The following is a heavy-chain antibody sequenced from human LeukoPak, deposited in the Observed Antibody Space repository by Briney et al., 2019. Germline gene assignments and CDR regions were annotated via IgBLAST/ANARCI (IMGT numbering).Heavy chain of an antibody. D-gene: IGHD2-15*01. CDR2: ISSSSSTI. J-gene: IGHJ4*02. CDR3: ARVYCSGGACNRYFFDF. Sequence: PGGSLRLSCAASGFTFSSYSMNWVRQAPGKGLEWVSYISSSSSTIYYADSVKGRFTISRDNAKNSLYLQMNSLRDEDTAVYYCARVYCSGGACNRYFFDFWGQGTLVTVSS. CDR1: GFTFSSYS. V-gene: IGHV3-48*02.